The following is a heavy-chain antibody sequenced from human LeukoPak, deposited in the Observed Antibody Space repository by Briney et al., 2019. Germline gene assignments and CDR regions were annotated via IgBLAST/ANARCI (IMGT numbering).Heavy chain of an antibody. J-gene: IGHJ6*03. Sequence: GGSLRLSCVASVFNFSNYAMHWVRQAPGKGLEWVALISYDGGEKSYADSVKGRFTISRDNSKNTLSLQMNSLRAEDTAPYYCARSATSGWVYYYYNYMDVWGKGTTVTVSS. D-gene: IGHD6-19*01. CDR2: ISYDGGEK. CDR3: ARSATSGWVYYYYNYMDV. V-gene: IGHV3-30*04. CDR1: VFNFSNYA.